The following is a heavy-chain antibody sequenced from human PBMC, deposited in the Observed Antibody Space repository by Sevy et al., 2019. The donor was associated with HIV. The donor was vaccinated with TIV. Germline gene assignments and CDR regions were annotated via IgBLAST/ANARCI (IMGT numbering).Heavy chain of an antibody. V-gene: IGHV3-13*01. Sequence: GGSLRLSCAASGFTFSSYDMHWVRQATGKGLEWVSAIGTAGDTYYPGSVMGRFTISRENAKNSLYLQMNSLRAGDTAVYYCARGPYYYYGMDVWGQGTTVTVSS. J-gene: IGHJ6*02. CDR2: IGTAGDT. CDR3: ARGPYYYYGMDV. CDR1: GFTFSSYD.